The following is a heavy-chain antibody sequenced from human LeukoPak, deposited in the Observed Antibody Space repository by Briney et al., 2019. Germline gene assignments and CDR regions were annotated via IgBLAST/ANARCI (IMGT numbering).Heavy chain of an antibody. J-gene: IGHJ4*02. CDR3: AREPDSSGYSFDY. V-gene: IGHV5-51*01. D-gene: IGHD3-22*01. Sequence: GESLKISCKGSGYSFTNYWIGWVRQMPGKGLEWMGIIYPGDSDTRYSPSFQGQVTISADKSISTAYLQWSSLKTSDTAIYYCAREPDSSGYSFDYWGQGTLVTVSS. CDR1: GYSFTNYW. CDR2: IYPGDSDT.